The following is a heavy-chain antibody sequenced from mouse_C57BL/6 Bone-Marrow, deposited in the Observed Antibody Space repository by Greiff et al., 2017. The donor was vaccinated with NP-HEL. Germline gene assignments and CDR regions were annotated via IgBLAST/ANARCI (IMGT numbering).Heavy chain of an antibody. J-gene: IGHJ3*01. V-gene: IGHV7-1*01. CDR3: ARDDYYGSSYVLFAY. Sequence: EVKVVESGGGLVQSGRSLRLSCATSGFTFSDFYMEWVRQAPGKGLEWIAASRNKANDYTTEYSASVKGRFIVSRDTSQSILYLQMNALRAEDTAIYYCARDDYYGSSYVLFAYWGQGTLVTVSA. D-gene: IGHD1-1*01. CDR1: GFTFSDFY. CDR2: SRNKANDYTT.